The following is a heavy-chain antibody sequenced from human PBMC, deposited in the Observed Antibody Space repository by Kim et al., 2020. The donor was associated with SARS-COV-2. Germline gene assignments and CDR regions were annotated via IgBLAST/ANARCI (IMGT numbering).Heavy chain of an antibody. V-gene: IGHV3-30*18. D-gene: IGHD5-12*01. CDR1: GFTFSSLG. CDR2: ISYDGSNK. CDR3: AKDVVEMATIPGVDY. Sequence: GGSLRLSCAASGFTFSSLGMHWVRQAPGKGLEWVAVISYDGSNKYSADSVKGRFTISRDNSKNTLYLQMNSLRAEDTAVYYCAKDVVEMATIPGVDYWGQGTLVTVSS. J-gene: IGHJ4*02.